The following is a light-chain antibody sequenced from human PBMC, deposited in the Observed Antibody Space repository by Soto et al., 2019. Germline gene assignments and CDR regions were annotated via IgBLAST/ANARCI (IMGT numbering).Light chain of an antibody. Sequence: QSVLTQPPSVSAAPGQKVTISCSGTSSNIGNNFVSWYLQPPGTAPKVLIYDDHKRPSGIPDRFSGFKSGTSATLGITGLQTGDEADYYCESWDSSLSAVLFGGGTKVTVL. CDR3: ESWDSSLSAVL. CDR1: SSNIGNNF. J-gene: IGLJ3*02. CDR2: DDH. V-gene: IGLV1-51*01.